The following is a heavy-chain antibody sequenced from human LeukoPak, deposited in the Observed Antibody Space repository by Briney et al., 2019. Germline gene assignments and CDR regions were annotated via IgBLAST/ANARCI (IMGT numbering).Heavy chain of an antibody. D-gene: IGHD6-13*01. CDR2: MNPNICNT. V-gene: IGHV1-8*01. J-gene: IGHJ4*02. Sequence: MNPNICNTGYAQKFPGRVTMTRNTSKSTAYMELSSLRSEDTAVYYCARGRVAAAGRRLNDYWGQGTLVTVSS. CDR3: ARGRVAAAGRRLNDY.